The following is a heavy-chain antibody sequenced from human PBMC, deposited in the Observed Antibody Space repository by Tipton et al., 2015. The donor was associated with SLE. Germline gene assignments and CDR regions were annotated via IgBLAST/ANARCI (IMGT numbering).Heavy chain of an antibody. CDR1: GGSISSYY. V-gene: IGHV4-59*01. Sequence: LRLSCTVSGGSISSYYWSWIRQPPGKGLEWIGYIYYSGSTNYNPSLKSRVTISVDTSKNQFSLKLSSVTAADTAVYYCARDRGITMIVVVPNAFDIWGQGTMVTVSS. CDR2: IYYSGST. CDR3: ARDRGITMIVVVPNAFDI. J-gene: IGHJ3*02. D-gene: IGHD3-22*01.